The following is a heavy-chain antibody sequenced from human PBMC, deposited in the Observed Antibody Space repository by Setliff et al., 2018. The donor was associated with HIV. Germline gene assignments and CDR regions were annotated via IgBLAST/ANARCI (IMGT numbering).Heavy chain of an antibody. D-gene: IGHD7-27*01. CDR2: LWYDGSNK. V-gene: IGHV3-33*01. CDR1: GFTFSSYG. Sequence: PGGSLRLSCAASGFTFSSYGMHWVRQPPGKGLEWVAGLWYDGSNKYYPDSVKGRFTISRDNSKNTLYLQMNSLRGEDTAVYYCARDRPNWGLDYWGQGTLVTVS. J-gene: IGHJ4*02. CDR3: ARDRPNWGLDY.